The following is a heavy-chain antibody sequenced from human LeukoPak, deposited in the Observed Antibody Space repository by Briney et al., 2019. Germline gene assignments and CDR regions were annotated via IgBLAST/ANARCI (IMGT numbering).Heavy chain of an antibody. J-gene: IGHJ4*02. Sequence: GGLRLSCAASGFTFSSYAMSWVRQAPGKGLEWVANIKQDGSEKYYVDSVKGRFTISRDNAKNSLYLQMNSLRAEDTAVYYCASSSFYYGSGSPYWGQGTLVTVSS. CDR3: ASSSFYYGSGSPY. D-gene: IGHD3-10*01. CDR1: GFTFSSYA. V-gene: IGHV3-7*01. CDR2: IKQDGSEK.